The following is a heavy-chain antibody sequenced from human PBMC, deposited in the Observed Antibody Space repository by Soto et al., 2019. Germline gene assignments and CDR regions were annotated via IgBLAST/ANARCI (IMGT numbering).Heavy chain of an antibody. D-gene: IGHD2-2*01. J-gene: IGHJ6*02. CDR3: VRDLRASRPLNYYALDV. V-gene: IGHV1-18*01. CDR1: GYTFTTYG. CDR2: ISAASGHR. Sequence: ASVKVSCKASGYTFTTYGFSWVRQAPGQRLEWMGWISAASGHRSYAQKFQGRATMTTDTSTSRVYMELRSLRPDDGATYYCVRDLRASRPLNYYALDVLGQWTTVTLSS.